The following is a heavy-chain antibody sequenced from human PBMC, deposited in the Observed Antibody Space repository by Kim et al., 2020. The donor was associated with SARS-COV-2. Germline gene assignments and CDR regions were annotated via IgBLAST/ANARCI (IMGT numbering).Heavy chain of an antibody. V-gene: IGHV6-1*01. J-gene: IGHJ4*02. CDR3: ARDHQYSIDY. CDR1: GDSLSIDIAA. CDR2: TYYRSKWYY. Sequence: SQTLSLTCVISGDSLSIDIAAWNWIRQSPSRGLEWLLSTYYRSKWYYDYADSVKSRITINPATSKNQFSLQLKSVTPEDTAMYYCARDHQYSIDYWGQGTLVTVSS. D-gene: IGHD5-12*01.